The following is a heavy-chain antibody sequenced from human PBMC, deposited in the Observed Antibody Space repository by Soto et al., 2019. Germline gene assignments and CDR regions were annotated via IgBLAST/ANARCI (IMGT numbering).Heavy chain of an antibody. D-gene: IGHD2-2*01. CDR3: ARAACSSTSCTQWDWFDP. Sequence: ASVKVSCKASGYTFTSYGISWVRQAPGQGLEWMGWISAYNGNTNYAQKLQGRVTMTTDTSTSTAYMELRSLRSDDTAVYYCARAACSSTSCTQWDWFDPWGQGTLVTVSS. CDR1: GYTFTSYG. J-gene: IGHJ5*02. V-gene: IGHV1-18*01. CDR2: ISAYNGNT.